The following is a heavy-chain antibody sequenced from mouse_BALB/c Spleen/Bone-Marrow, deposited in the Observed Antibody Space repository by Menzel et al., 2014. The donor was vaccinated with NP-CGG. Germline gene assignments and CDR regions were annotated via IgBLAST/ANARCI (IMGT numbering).Heavy chain of an antibody. J-gene: IGHJ2*01. CDR2: IRSGGSYT. CDR3: ARQGDGYYDY. Sequence: EVKLVESGGNLVKPGGSLKLSCAASGFTFSSYAMSWVRQTPEKRLEWVATIRSGGSYTYYPDSVKGRFTISRDNAKSTLYLQMRSLRSEDTAIYYCARQGDGYYDYWGQGTTLTVSS. CDR1: GFTFSSYA. D-gene: IGHD2-3*01. V-gene: IGHV5-9-3*01.